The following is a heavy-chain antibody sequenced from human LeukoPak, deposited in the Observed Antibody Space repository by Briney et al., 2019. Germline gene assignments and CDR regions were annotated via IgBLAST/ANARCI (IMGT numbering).Heavy chain of an antibody. J-gene: IGHJ3*02. V-gene: IGHV4-39*07. CDR1: GGSISSSSYY. CDR3: ARDVRRGAIGTDAFDI. CDR2: IYYSGST. D-gene: IGHD1-26*01. Sequence: PSETLSLTCTVSGGSISSSSYYWGWIRQPPGKGLERIGSIYYSGSTYYNPSLKSRVTISVDTSKNQFSLKLSSVTAADTAVYYCARDVRRGAIGTDAFDIWGQGTMVTVSS.